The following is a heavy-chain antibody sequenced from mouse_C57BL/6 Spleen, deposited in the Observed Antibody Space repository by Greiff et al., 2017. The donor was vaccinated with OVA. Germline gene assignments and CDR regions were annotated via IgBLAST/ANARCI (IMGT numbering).Heavy chain of an antibody. D-gene: IGHD1-1*01. J-gene: IGHJ1*03. Sequence: VQLQQPGTELVKPGASVKLSCKASGYTFTSYWMHWVKQRPGQGLEWIGNINPSNGGTNYNEKFKSKATLTVDKSSSTAYMQLSSLTSEDSAVYYCARDFITTVVADWYFDVWGTGTTVTVSS. V-gene: IGHV1-53*01. CDR1: GYTFTSYW. CDR3: ARDFITTVVADWYFDV. CDR2: INPSNGGT.